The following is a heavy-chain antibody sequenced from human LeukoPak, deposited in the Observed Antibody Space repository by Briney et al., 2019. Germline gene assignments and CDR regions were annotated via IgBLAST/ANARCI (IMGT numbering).Heavy chain of an antibody. CDR3: ARVWIPYYYYMDV. Sequence: ASVKVSCKASGGTFSSYAISWVRQAPGQGLEWLGGIIPIFGTANYAQKFQGRVTITADESTSTAYMELSSLRPEDTAVYYCARVWIPYYYYMDVWGKGTTVTVSS. CDR1: GGTFSSYA. D-gene: IGHD5-18*01. J-gene: IGHJ6*03. V-gene: IGHV1-69*01. CDR2: IIPIFGTA.